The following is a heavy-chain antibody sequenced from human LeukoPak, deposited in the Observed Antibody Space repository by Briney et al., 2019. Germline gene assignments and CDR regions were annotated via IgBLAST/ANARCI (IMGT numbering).Heavy chain of an antibody. Sequence: GESLKISCKGSGYSFTSYWIGWVRQMPGKGLEWMGIIYPGDSDTRYSPSFQGQVTISADKSISTAYLQWNGLKASDTAMYYCARLIRTMIAPRSYFDYWGQGTLVTVTS. CDR2: IYPGDSDT. J-gene: IGHJ4*02. D-gene: IGHD3-22*01. CDR3: ARLIRTMIAPRSYFDY. V-gene: IGHV5-51*01. CDR1: GYSFTSYW.